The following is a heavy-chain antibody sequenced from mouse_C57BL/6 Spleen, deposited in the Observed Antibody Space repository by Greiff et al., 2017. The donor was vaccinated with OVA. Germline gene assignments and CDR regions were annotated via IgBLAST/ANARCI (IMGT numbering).Heavy chain of an antibody. CDR1: GYAFSSSW. Sequence: QVQLQQSGPELVKPGASVKISCKASGYAFSSSWMNWVKQRPGKGLEWIGRIYPGDGDTNYNGKFKGKATLTADKSSSTAYMQLSSLTSEDSAVYFCAREGLRRGCDYWGQGTTLTVSS. V-gene: IGHV1-82*01. D-gene: IGHD2-4*01. CDR3: AREGLRRGCDY. J-gene: IGHJ2*01. CDR2: IYPGDGDT.